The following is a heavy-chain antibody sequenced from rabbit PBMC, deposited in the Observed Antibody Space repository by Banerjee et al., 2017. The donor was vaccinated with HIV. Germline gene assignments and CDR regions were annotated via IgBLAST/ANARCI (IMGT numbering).Heavy chain of an antibody. CDR1: GLDFSSSYW. CDR3: ARDGSGWGANFNL. V-gene: IGHV1S45*01. J-gene: IGHJ4*01. Sequence: QEQLEESGGDLVKPEGSLTLPCTASGLDFSSSYWICWVRQAPGKGLEWIACIDADYRGSTYYASWAKGRFTISKASSTTVTLQMTSLTAADTATYFCARDGSGWGANFNLWGPGTLVTVS. CDR2: IDADYRGST. D-gene: IGHD4-1*01.